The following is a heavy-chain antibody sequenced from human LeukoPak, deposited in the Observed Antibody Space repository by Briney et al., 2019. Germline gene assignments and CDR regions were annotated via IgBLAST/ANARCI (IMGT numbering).Heavy chain of an antibody. J-gene: IGHJ4*02. CDR1: GGSISSGGYY. Sequence: SETLSLTCTVSGGSISSGGYYWSWIRQYPGKGLEWIGYIYYSGSTYYNPSLKSRVTISVDTSKNQFSLKLSSVTAADTAVYYCARWLQLRDYFDYWGQGTLVTVSS. CDR2: IYYSGST. V-gene: IGHV4-31*03. D-gene: IGHD5-24*01. CDR3: ARWLQLRDYFDY.